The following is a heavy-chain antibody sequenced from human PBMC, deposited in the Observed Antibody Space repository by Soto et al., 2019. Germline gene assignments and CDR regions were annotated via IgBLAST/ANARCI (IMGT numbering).Heavy chain of an antibody. J-gene: IGHJ3*01. Sequence: QAHLVQSGAEEKKSGASVKVSCKASGYTFNMYTMHWVRQAPGQRLEWMGWINAGNGDTKYSQKFQGRVTITRDTSASTAYMELSSLRSEDTAVYYCARDEGNCIRTSCYGGAYDVWGQGTMVTVSS. V-gene: IGHV1-3*05. CDR1: GYTFNMYT. CDR3: ARDEGNCIRTSCYGGAYDV. D-gene: IGHD2-2*01. CDR2: INAGNGDT.